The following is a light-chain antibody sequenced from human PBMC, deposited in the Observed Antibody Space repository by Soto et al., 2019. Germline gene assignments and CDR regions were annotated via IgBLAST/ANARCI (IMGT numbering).Light chain of an antibody. CDR1: QGISSY. V-gene: IGKV1-9*01. Sequence: IQLTQSPSSLSASVGDRVTITCRASQGISSYLAWYQQKPGKAPKLLIYAASTLQSGVPSRFSVGGSGADFTLTISSLQPEDFATYYCQQLNSYPITLGQGTRLDIK. J-gene: IGKJ5*01. CDR2: AAS. CDR3: QQLNSYPIT.